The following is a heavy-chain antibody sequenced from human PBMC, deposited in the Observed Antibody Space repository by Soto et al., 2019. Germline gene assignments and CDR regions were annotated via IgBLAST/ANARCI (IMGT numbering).Heavy chain of an antibody. CDR2: IYPGDSDT. CDR1: GYSFTSYW. D-gene: IGHD2-2*01. CDR3: ARQDIVVVPAAQYFDY. J-gene: IGHJ4*02. V-gene: IGHV5-51*01. Sequence: GESLKISCQGSGYSFTSYWIGWVRQMPGKGLEWMGIIYPGDSDTRYSPSFQGQVTISADKSISTAYLQWSSLKASDTAMYYCARQDIVVVPAAQYFDYWGQGTLVTVSS.